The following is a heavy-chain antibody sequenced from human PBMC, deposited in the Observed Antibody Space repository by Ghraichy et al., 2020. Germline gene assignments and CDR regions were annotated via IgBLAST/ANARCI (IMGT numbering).Heavy chain of an antibody. J-gene: IGHJ4*02. CDR2: MNPNSGNT. CDR3: ARAIRYQLLSEF. CDR1: GYTFSTYD. Sequence: SVKVSCKASGYTFSTYDISWVRQAPGQGLEWMGWMNPNSGNTGYAQKFRGAVTFTRDTSISTAYMEVNSLTSEDTAVYYCARAIRYQLLSEFWGQGTLVTVSS. V-gene: IGHV1-8*03. D-gene: IGHD2-21*01.